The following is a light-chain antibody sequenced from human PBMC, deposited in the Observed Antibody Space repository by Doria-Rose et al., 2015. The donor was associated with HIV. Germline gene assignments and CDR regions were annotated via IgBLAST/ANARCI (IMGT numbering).Light chain of an antibody. CDR1: SSISY. Sequence: DIVMTQPPAIMSASPGEKVTMTCSASSSISYMYWYQQKPRSSPKPWIYLTSNLASGVPARFSGSGSGTSYSLTISSMEAEDAATYYCQQWSSNPYTFGGGTKLEIK. CDR3: QQWSSNPYT. CDR2: LTS. V-gene: IGKV3-11*01. J-gene: IGKJ4*02.